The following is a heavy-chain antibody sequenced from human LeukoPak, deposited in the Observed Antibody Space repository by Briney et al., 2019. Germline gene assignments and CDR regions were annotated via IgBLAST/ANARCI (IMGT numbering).Heavy chain of an antibody. V-gene: IGHV1-24*01. CDR2: FDPEDGET. CDR1: GYTLTELS. J-gene: IGHJ4*02. CDR3: ANRALRYFDWPPDY. D-gene: IGHD3-9*01. Sequence: ASVKVSCKVSGYTLTELSMHWVRQAPGKGLEWMGGFDPEDGETIYAQKFQGRVTITADESTSTAYMELSSLRSEDTAVYYCANRALRYFDWPPDYWGQGTLVTVSS.